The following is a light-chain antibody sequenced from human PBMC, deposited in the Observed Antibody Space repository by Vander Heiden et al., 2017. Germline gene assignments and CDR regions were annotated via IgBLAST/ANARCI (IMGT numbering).Light chain of an antibody. CDR2: DVT. Sequence: QSALPQPRSVSGSPGQSVTISCTGTSSDVGHYNYVPWYQQHPGKAPKRIIYDVTKRPSVVPDRCSGSKSGNTASLTISGLQAEDEADYYCCSYAGSPWVFGGGTKLTVL. V-gene: IGLV2-11*01. CDR1: SSDVGHYNY. CDR3: CSYAGSPWV. J-gene: IGLJ3*02.